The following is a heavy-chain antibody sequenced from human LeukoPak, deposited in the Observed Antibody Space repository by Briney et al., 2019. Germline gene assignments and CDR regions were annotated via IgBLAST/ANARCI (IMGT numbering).Heavy chain of an antibody. CDR1: GGSISSYY. V-gene: IGHV4-4*07. CDR2: IYTSGST. CDR3: ARDVENCGGDCYAYYYYMDV. Sequence: SETLSLTCTVSGGSISSYYWSWIRQPAGKGLEWIGRIYTSGSTNYNPSLKSRVTMSVDTSKNQFSLKLSSVTAADTAVYYCARDVENCGGDCYAYYYYMDVWAKGPRSPSP. J-gene: IGHJ6*03. D-gene: IGHD2-21*02.